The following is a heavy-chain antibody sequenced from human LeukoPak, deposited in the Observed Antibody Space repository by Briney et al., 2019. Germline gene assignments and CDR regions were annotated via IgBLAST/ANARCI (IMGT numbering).Heavy chain of an antibody. CDR1: GYTFTSYD. J-gene: IGHJ3*02. D-gene: IGHD5-18*01. Sequence: ASVKLSCKASGYTFTSYDINWVRQATGQGLEWMGWMNPNSGNTGYAQKFQGRVTKTRNTSISTAYIELSSLRSEDTAVYYCARGRGRGYSHGLCAFDIWGQGTMVTVSS. CDR3: ARGRGRGYSHGLCAFDI. CDR2: MNPNSGNT. V-gene: IGHV1-8*01.